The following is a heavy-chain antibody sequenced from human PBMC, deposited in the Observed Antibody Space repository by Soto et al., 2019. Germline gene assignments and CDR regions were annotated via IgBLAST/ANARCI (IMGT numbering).Heavy chain of an antibody. CDR1: GGSISISNW. J-gene: IGHJ6*03. CDR3: ARGGYYFYMDV. CDR2: IHHSGST. V-gene: IGHV4-4*02. D-gene: IGHD1-26*01. Sequence: QVQLQESGPGLVKPSETLSLTCAVSGGSISISNWWSWVRQTPGKGLEWIGQIHHSGSTNYSPSLTSRVTISVDKSKNHFSLKMNSVTAADTAVYYWARGGYYFYMDVWGKGTTVTVSS.